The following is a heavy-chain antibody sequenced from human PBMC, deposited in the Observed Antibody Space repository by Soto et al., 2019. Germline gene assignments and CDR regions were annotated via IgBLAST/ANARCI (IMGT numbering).Heavy chain of an antibody. Sequence: GASVKVSCKASGGTFSSYAISWGRQAPGQGLEWMGWIIPNFGTANYAQKFQGWVTMTGDKSMSTAYMELSGLRSDDTAVYYCARVSGICSTSCYRYGMGVWGQGTTVTVSS. J-gene: IGHJ6*02. CDR3: ARVSGICSTSCYRYGMGV. CDR2: IIPNFGTA. V-gene: IGHV1-69*06. D-gene: IGHD2-2*02. CDR1: GGTFSSYA.